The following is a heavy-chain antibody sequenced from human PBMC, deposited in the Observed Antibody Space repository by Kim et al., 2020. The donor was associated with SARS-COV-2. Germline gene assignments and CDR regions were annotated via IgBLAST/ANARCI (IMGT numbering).Heavy chain of an antibody. J-gene: IGHJ4*02. CDR1: GGSFRTSY. CDR2: INHTGST. V-gene: IGHV4-34*01. D-gene: IGHD3-10*01. Sequence: SETLSLTCAVYGGSFRTSYWTWIRQPPGKGLEWIGEINHTGSTNYNPSLKSRVTISLDTSKNQFSLKLSSVTAADTAVYYCARSVTGRGDFDDWGQGTLVTVSS. CDR3: ARSVTGRGDFDD.